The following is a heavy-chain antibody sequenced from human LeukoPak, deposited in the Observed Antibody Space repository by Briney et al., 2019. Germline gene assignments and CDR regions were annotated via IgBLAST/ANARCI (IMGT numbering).Heavy chain of an antibody. CDR2: ISSSGSTI. D-gene: IGHD1-14*01. V-gene: IGHV3-11*04. CDR1: GFTFSDYY. CDR3: AREEPYYYYYGMDV. J-gene: IGHJ6*02. Sequence: GGSLRLSCAASGFTFSDYYMSWIRQAPGKGLEWVSYISSSGSTIYYADSVKGRFTISRDNAKNSLYLQMNSLRAEDTAVYYCAREEPYYYYYGMDVWGQGTTVTVSS.